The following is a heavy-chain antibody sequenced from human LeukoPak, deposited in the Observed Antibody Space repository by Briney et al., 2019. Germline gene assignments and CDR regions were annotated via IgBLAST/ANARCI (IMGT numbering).Heavy chain of an antibody. J-gene: IGHJ4*02. D-gene: IGHD3-10*01. CDR3: AVAVSYGSGNYYIDW. V-gene: IGHV3-9*01. CDR2: ISWNSGGI. CDR1: GFNFDDYA. Sequence: GGSLRLSCVASGFNFDDYAMNWVRQPPGKGLEWVSGISWNSGGIGYGDSVKGRFTISRDNAKNSLYLQINTLRPEDTAVYYCAVAVSYGSGNYYIDWWGQGTLVTVSS.